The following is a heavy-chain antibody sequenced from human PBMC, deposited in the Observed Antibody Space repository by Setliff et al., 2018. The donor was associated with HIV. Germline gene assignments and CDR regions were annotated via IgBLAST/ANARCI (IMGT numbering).Heavy chain of an antibody. D-gene: IGHD1-1*01. CDR1: GLSLSTSGVG. CDR3: AYSGRQLRGPYFDF. Sequence: GSGPTLVNPTQTLTLTCTFSGLSLSTSGVGVGWIRQSPVKALEWLAFIYWNNNKHYSTSLKSRLTVTKDTSKNRVVFTMTNMDPVDTATYYCAYSGRQLRGPYFDFWGQGTPVTVSS. V-gene: IGHV2-5*01. CDR2: IYWNNNK. J-gene: IGHJ4*02.